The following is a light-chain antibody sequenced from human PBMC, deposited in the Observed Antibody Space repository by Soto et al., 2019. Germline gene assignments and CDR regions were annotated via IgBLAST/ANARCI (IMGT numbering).Light chain of an antibody. J-gene: IGLJ2*01. CDR1: SSDVGFYNY. CDR2: EVD. Sequence: QSALTQPASVSGSPGQSITISCTGTSSDVGFYNYVSWYQQQHPGKAPKLMIYEVDNRPSGVSIRFSGSKSGNTASLTVSGLQAEDEADYYCLSYAGSNYPVVFGGGTKLTVL. V-gene: IGLV2-14*01. CDR3: LSYAGSNYPVV.